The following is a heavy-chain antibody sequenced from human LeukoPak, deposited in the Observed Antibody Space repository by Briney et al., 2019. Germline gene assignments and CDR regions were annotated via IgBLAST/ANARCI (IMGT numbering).Heavy chain of an antibody. CDR2: IRYDGSSK. D-gene: IGHD4-23*01. V-gene: IGHV3-30*02. Sequence: GPSHTPSCAQTGFPFRSYGMHSVRQPPGNRLEWVAFIRYDGSSKYYADSVKSRLNISRDNSKNTLYLEMNSLRAEDTAVYYCAKDLHGGYSSDYWGQGTLVTVFS. J-gene: IGHJ4*02. CDR3: AKDLHGGYSSDY. CDR1: GFPFRSYG.